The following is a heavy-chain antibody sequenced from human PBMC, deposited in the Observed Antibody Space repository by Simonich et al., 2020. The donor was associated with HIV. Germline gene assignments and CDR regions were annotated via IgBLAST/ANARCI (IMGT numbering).Heavy chain of an antibody. CDR3: ASGGSISSVWADDY. V-gene: IGHV3-30*07. J-gene: IGHJ4*02. CDR1: GFTFSSYA. CDR2: ISYDGSNK. Sequence: QVQLVESGGGVVQPGRSLRLSCAASGFTFSSYAMHWVRQAPGKGLEWVAVISYDGSNKYYADSVKGRFTISRDNSKNTLYLQMNSLRAEDTAGYYCASGGSISSVWADDYWGKGTLVTVSS. D-gene: IGHD3-16*01.